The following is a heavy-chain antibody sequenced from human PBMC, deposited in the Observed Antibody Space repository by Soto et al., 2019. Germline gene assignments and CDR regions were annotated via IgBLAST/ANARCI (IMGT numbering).Heavy chain of an antibody. Sequence: AETLSLTCAFYGWSFSGYYWSWIRQPPGKGLEWIGEINHSGSTNYNPSLKSRFTKSVDTSKNRFSLKLSSVSAADTDVYYCASGYLGYWGQGTLVTVSS. CDR1: GWSFSGYY. V-gene: IGHV4-34*01. J-gene: IGHJ4*02. CDR2: INHSGST. CDR3: ASGYLGY.